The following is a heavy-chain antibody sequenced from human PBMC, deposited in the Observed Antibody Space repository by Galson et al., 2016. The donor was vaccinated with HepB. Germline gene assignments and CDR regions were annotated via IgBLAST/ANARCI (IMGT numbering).Heavy chain of an antibody. CDR3: ARGGRDTAMDYYYYGMDV. Sequence: SLRLSCAGSGSIFRGYGMHWVRQAPGKGLEWVSVLYAGGETYYADSLRGRFTISRDNSKNILYLQMNSLRAEDTAVYYCARGGRDTAMDYYYYGMDVWGQGTTVTVSS. D-gene: IGHD5-18*01. CDR1: GSIFRGYG. CDR2: LYAGGET. V-gene: IGHV3-66*01. J-gene: IGHJ6*02.